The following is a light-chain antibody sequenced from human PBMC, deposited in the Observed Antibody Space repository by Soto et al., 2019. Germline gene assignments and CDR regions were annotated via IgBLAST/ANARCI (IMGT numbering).Light chain of an antibody. CDR3: QQYYSTPLYT. J-gene: IGKJ2*01. Sequence: DIVMTQFPDSLAVSLGERATINCKSSQSVFDSSNNKNYLAWYQQKPGQPPKLLIYWASTRESGVPDRFSGSGSGTDFTLTISSLQAEDVAVYYCQQYYSTPLYTFGQGTKLEIK. V-gene: IGKV4-1*01. CDR1: QSVFDSSNNKNY. CDR2: WAS.